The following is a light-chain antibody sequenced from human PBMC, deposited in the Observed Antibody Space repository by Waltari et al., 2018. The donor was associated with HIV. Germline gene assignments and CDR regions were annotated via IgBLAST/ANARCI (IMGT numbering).Light chain of an antibody. CDR3: SSYTSTSTSCV. V-gene: IGLV2-14*01. Sequence: QSALTQPASVSGSPGQSITISCTGTSSDVVSYNYVSWYQHHPGKAPKLMIYEVSNRPSGVPNRFSGSKSGYTASLTISGLQAEDEADYYCSSYTSTSTSCVFGTGTKVTVL. J-gene: IGLJ1*01. CDR2: EVS. CDR1: SSDVVSYNY.